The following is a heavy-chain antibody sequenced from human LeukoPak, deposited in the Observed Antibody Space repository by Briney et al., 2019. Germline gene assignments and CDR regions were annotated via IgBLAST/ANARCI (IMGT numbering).Heavy chain of an antibody. V-gene: IGHV3-23*01. CDR3: AKSHYASGSSWFDY. J-gene: IGHJ4*02. D-gene: IGHD3-10*01. CDR2: ISGSGGST. CDR1: GFTFSNHA. Sequence: GGSLTLSCAASGFTFSNHAMNWVRQAPGKGLEWVSTISGSGGSTYYADSVKGRFTISRDNSKNTLYLQMNSLRAEDTAVYYCAKSHYASGSSWFDYWGQGTLVTVSS.